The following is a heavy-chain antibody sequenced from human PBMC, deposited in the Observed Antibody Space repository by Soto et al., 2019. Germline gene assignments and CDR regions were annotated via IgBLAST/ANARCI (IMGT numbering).Heavy chain of an antibody. V-gene: IGHV4-31*03. D-gene: IGHD3-22*01. CDR2: IYYSGST. J-gene: IGHJ4*02. Sequence: SETLSLTCIVSGGSISSGGYYWIWIRHHPGKGLEWIGYIYYSGSTYYNPSLKSRVTISVDTSKNQFSLKLSSVTAADTAVYYCVRQTYDSSCYYYFDYWGQGNLGTVST. CDR3: VRQTYDSSCYYYFDY. CDR1: GGSISSGGYY.